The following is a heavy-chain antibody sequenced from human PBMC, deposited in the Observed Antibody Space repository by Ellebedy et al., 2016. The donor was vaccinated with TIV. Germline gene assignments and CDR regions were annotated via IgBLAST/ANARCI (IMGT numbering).Heavy chain of an antibody. V-gene: IGHV3-74*01. J-gene: IGHJ4*02. Sequence: GGSLRLSCAASGFTFRNSWMHWVRQAPGKGLEWVSRLNSDGSSISYADSVKGRFTISRDNAKNTLYLEMNSLRAEDTAVYYCARDDITVTTNGPDYWGQGTLVTVSS. D-gene: IGHD4-17*01. CDR2: LNSDGSSI. CDR3: ARDDITVTTNGPDY. CDR1: GFTFRNSW.